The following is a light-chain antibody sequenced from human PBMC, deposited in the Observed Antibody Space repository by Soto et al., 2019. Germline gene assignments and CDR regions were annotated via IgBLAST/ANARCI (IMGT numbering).Light chain of an antibody. Sequence: QPVLTQPPSASGAPGQRVAISCSGSSSNIGSNTVNWYQQLPRAAPKLLIYSNNQRPSGVPDRFSGSNSGTSASLAISGLQSEDEADYYCAAWDDGLNGVVFGGGTKLTVL. CDR2: SNN. CDR3: AAWDDGLNGVV. V-gene: IGLV1-44*01. J-gene: IGLJ2*01. CDR1: SSNIGSNT.